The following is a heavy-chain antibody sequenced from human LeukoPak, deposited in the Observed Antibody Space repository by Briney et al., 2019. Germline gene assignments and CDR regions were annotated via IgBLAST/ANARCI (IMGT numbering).Heavy chain of an antibody. CDR3: ARLVGGYGDDFDY. J-gene: IGHJ4*02. D-gene: IGHD4-17*01. CDR2: ISYDGSNK. V-gene: IGHV3-30*04. CDR1: GFTFSSYA. Sequence: GGSLRLSCAASGFTFSSYAMHWVRQAPGKGLEWVAVISYDGSNKYYADSVKGRFTISRDNSKNTLYLQMNSLRAEDTAVYYCARLVGGYGDDFDYWGQGTLVTVSS.